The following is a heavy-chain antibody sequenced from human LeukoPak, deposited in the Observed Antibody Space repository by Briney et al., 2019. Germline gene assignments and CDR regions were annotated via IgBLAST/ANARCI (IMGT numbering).Heavy chain of an antibody. CDR3: AKKVRGPSHPLDF. CDR1: GYTFTGYA. V-gene: IGHV1-2*02. D-gene: IGHD5-12*01. J-gene: IGHJ4*02. CDR2: INPEKRNT. Sequence: ASVKVSCKASGYTFTGYAIHWMRQAPRQGLEWMGWINPEKRNTHYAHKSQGRVTMTSDTSISTAYMELSSLRSDDTAVYYCAKKVRGPSHPLDFWGQGTLVTVSS.